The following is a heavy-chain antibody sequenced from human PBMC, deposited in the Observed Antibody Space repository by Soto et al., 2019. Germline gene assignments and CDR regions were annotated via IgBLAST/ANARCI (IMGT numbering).Heavy chain of an antibody. D-gene: IGHD5-12*01. J-gene: IGHJ4*02. CDR2: IIPIFGTA. CDR3: ARGLSRYSGYDYYFDY. CDR1: GGTFSSYA. Sequence: QVQLVQSGAEVKKPGTSVKVSCKASGGTFSSYAISWVRQAPGQGLEWMGGIIPIFGTANYAQKFQGRVTITADKSTSTAYMELSSLRSEDTAVYYCARGLSRYSGYDYYFDYWGQGTLVTVSS. V-gene: IGHV1-69*06.